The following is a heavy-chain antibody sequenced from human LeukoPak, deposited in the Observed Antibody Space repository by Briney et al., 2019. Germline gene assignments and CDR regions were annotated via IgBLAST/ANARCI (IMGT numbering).Heavy chain of an antibody. CDR3: ARELGSYSSSSQGDY. Sequence: PGGSLRLSCAASGFTFSSYAMSWVRQAPGKGLEWVSAISGSGGSTYYADSVKGRFTISRDSAKNSLYLQMNSLGAEDTAVYYCARELGSYSSSSQGDYWGQGTLVTVSS. J-gene: IGHJ4*02. V-gene: IGHV3-23*01. CDR1: GFTFSSYA. CDR2: ISGSGGST. D-gene: IGHD6-6*01.